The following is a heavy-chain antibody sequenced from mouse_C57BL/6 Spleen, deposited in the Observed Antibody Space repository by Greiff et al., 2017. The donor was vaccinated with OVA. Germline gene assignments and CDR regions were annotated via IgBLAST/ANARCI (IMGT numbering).Heavy chain of an antibody. CDR3: ARIYYDYDDYYAMDY. J-gene: IGHJ4*01. D-gene: IGHD2-4*01. Sequence: SGPELVKPGASVKISCKASGYAFSSSWMNWVKQRPGKGLEWIGRIYPGDGDTNYNGKFKGKATLTADKSSSTAYMQLSSLTSEDSAVYFCARIYYDYDDYYAMDYWGQGTSVTVSS. CDR1: GYAFSSSW. V-gene: IGHV1-82*01. CDR2: IYPGDGDT.